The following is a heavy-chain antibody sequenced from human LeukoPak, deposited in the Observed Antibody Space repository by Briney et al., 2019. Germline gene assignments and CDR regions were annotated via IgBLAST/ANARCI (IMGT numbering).Heavy chain of an antibody. CDR1: GFTFSSYA. D-gene: IGHD5-18*01. J-gene: IGHJ4*02. CDR2: ISGSGGST. CDR3: AKEENGYSYGSPNFAY. Sequence: PGGSLRLSRAASGFTFSSYAMSWVRQAPGRGRGWVSAISGSGGSTSYAASVKGRFTISSDNHNNTLYLQMNSLRAEDTAVYYCAKEENGYSYGSPNFAYWGQGTLVTVSS. V-gene: IGHV3-23*01.